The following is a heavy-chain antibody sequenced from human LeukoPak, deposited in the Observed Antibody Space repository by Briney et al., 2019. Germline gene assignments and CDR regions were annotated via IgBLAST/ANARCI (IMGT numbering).Heavy chain of an antibody. CDR1: GYTFTNYG. V-gene: IGHV1-18*01. CDR3: ARLTTVVTPGAFDI. Sequence: VASVKVSCKASGYTFTNYGISWVRQAPGQGLEWMGWISAYNGNTHYAQNLQGRVTMTTDTSTSTAYLQWSSLKASDTAMYYRARLTTVVTPGAFDIWGQGTMVTVSS. J-gene: IGHJ3*02. CDR2: ISAYNGNT. D-gene: IGHD4-23*01.